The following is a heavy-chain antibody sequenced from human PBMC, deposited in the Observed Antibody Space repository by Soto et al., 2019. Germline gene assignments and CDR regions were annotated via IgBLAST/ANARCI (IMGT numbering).Heavy chain of an antibody. J-gene: IGHJ6*03. Sequence: GGSLRLSCAASGFTFSSYAMSWVRQAPGKGLEWVSAISGSGGSTYYADSVKGRFTISRDNSKNTLYLQMNSLRAEDTAVYYCAKDVADYYYYYMDVWGKGTTVTVSS. CDR3: AKDVADYYYYYMDV. V-gene: IGHV3-23*01. CDR2: ISGSGGST. CDR1: GFTFSSYA.